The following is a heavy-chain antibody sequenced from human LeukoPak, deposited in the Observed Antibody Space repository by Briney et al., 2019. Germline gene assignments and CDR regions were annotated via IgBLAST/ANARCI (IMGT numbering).Heavy chain of an antibody. D-gene: IGHD6-13*01. CDR3: ARIAAPGNRRLNF. CDR1: GYTFTTYD. V-gene: IGHV1-8*01. CDR2: MNPNSGNT. J-gene: IGHJ4*02. Sequence: ASVKVSCKASGYTFTTYDINWVRQAAGQGLEWMGWMNPNSGNTGNAQKFQGRVTMTRNTSISTAYMELTSLASEDTAVYFCARIAAPGNRRLNFWGQGTLVTVSS.